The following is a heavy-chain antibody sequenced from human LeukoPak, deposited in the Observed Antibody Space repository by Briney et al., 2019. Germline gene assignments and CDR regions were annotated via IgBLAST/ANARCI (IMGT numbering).Heavy chain of an antibody. V-gene: IGHV3-21*01. D-gene: IGHD3-22*01. CDR2: ISSSSSYI. J-gene: IGHJ4*02. CDR3: ARDMVYYDTADY. CDR1: GFTFSSYS. Sequence: GGSLRLSCAASGFTFSSYSMNWARQAPGKGLEWVSSISSSSSYIYYADSVKGRFTISRDNAKNSLYLQMNSLRAEDTAVYYCARDMVYYDTADYWGQGTLVTVSS.